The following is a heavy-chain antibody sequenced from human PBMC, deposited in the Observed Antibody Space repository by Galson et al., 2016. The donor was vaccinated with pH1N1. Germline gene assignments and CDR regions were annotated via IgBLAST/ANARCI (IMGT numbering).Heavy chain of an antibody. V-gene: IGHV1-46*01. CDR2: IDPRVGST. D-gene: IGHD1-1*01. Sequence: SVKVSCKASGYTFTDYYIHWVRQAPGQGLEWLGVIDPRVGSTSYAQKFQGRVTMTTDTSASTVSMELSSLKSDDTAVYSCARELARQQEYWGQGTLVTASS. J-gene: IGHJ4*02. CDR1: GYTFTDYY. CDR3: ARELARQQEY.